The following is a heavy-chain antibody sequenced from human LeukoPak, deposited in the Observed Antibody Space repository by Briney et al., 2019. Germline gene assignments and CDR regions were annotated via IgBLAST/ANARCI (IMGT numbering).Heavy chain of an antibody. CDR1: DYTFTSYG. D-gene: IGHD5-18*01. CDR2: ISAYNGNT. J-gene: IGHJ4*02. Sequence: ASVKVSCKASDYTFTSYGISWVRQAPGQGLEWMGWISAYNGNTNYAQKLQGRVTMTTDTSTSTAYMELRSLRSDDTAVYYCARDFGYSSSYYFDYWGQGTLVTVSS. CDR3: ARDFGYSSSYYFDY. V-gene: IGHV1-18*01.